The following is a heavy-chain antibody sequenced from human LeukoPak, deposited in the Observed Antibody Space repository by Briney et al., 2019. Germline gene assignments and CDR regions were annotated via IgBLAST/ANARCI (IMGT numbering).Heavy chain of an antibody. D-gene: IGHD4-17*01. Sequence: ALVRLSCKPSGRTVSRYAVIWVPQAPGQRLEWMGGIIPIVGTAKYAQKFQGRVTITADESTSTAYMELRSLRSEDTAVYYCARATVTTFNWFDPWGQGTVVTVSS. CDR3: ARATVTTFNWFDP. J-gene: IGHJ5*02. V-gene: IGHV1-69*13. CDR2: IIPIVGTA. CDR1: GRTVSRYA.